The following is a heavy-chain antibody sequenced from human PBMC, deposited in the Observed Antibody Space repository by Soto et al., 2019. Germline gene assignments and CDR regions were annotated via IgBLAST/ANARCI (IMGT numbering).Heavy chain of an antibody. CDR1: GYTLTSYA. D-gene: IGHD2-21*02. Sequence: ASVKVSCKASGYTLTSYAIHWVRQAPGQRLEWMGWINAGNGDTRYSQKLLGRVTINRDTSASSAYMELNSLTSEDTAVYFCATGGDWSKPMDSWGQGTRVTVSS. J-gene: IGHJ4*02. V-gene: IGHV1-3*01. CDR3: ATGGDWSKPMDS. CDR2: INAGNGDT.